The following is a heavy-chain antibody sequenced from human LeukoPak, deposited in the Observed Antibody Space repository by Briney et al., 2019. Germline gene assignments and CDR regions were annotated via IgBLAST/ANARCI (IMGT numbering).Heavy chain of an antibody. CDR1: GYTFTGYY. V-gene: IGHV1-2*02. Sequence: ASVKVSCKASGYTFTGYYMHWVRQAPGQGLEWMGWINPNSGGTNYAQKFQGRVTMTRDTSISTAYMELSRLRSDDTAVYYCARVRLRFLEWSNWFDPWGQGTLVTVSS. D-gene: IGHD3-3*01. CDR2: INPNSGGT. CDR3: ARVRLRFLEWSNWFDP. J-gene: IGHJ5*02.